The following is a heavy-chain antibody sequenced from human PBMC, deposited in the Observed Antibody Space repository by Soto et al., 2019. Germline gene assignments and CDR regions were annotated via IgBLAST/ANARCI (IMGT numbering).Heavy chain of an antibody. CDR3: ARGNYDSSGYLDY. CDR2: IWYDGSNK. D-gene: IGHD3-22*01. V-gene: IGHV3-33*01. CDR1: GFTFSSYG. Sequence: QVQLVESGGGVVQPGRSLRLACAASGFTFSSYGMHWVRQAPGKGLEWVAVIWYDGSNKYYVDSVKGRFTISRDNSKNTLYLQMNSLRAEDTAVYYCARGNYDSSGYLDYWGQGTLVTVSS. J-gene: IGHJ4*02.